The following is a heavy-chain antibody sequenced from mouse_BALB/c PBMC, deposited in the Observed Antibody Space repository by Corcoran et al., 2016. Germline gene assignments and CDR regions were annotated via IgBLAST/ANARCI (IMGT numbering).Heavy chain of an antibody. CDR2: INPRSRGT. CDR3: ARGGITTFDY. V-gene: IGHV1-18*01. CDR1: GYTFTDYT. Sequence: EVLLQQSGPLLVKPGSSVKIICKTSGYTFTDYTMDWVKQRHGKSLEWIGDINPRSRGTIYNQTFEVRATLTVDKSSSTAYMELRSLTSEDTAVYYCARGGITTFDYWGQGTTVTVSS. D-gene: IGHD1-1*01. J-gene: IGHJ2*01.